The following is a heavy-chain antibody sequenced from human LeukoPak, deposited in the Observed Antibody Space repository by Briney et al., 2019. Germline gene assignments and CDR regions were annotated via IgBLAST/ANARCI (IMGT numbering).Heavy chain of an antibody. D-gene: IGHD2/OR15-2a*01. Sequence: PSETLSLTCVVSGASVSSSHWNWIRQLPGRRLEWIGCLSYTGKTDYNPSLTSRVAISLGTSKNQVSLKLRSVTAADTAVYYCPEGYFEPFAHGGQGILVTVSS. J-gene: IGHJ4*02. V-gene: IGHV4-59*02. CDR3: PEGYFEPFAH. CDR1: GASVSSSH. CDR2: LSYTGKT.